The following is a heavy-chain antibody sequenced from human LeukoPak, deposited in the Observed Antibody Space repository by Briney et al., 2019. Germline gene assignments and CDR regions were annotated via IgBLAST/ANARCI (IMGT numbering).Heavy chain of an antibody. CDR3: AKDLHYGSADY. Sequence: QPGGSLRLSCAASGFTFSSHWMSWVRQAPGKGLEWVANIKKDGSEKYYVDAVKGQFTISRDNAKTSLYLQMNSLRAEDTAVYYCAKDLHYGSADYWGQGTLVTVSS. V-gene: IGHV3-7*01. D-gene: IGHD3-10*01. CDR2: IKKDGSEK. J-gene: IGHJ4*02. CDR1: GFTFSSHW.